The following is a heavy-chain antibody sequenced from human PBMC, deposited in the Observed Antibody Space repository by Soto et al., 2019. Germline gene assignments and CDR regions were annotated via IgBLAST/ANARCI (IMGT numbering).Heavy chain of an antibody. V-gene: IGHV3-11*01. CDR2: ITFSGNTV. CDR1: GFTFSDSY. J-gene: IGHJ6*02. CDR3: ARVSWREKYGMDV. Sequence: GGSLRLSCAASGFTFSDSYMSWIRQAPGKGLEWISYITFSGNTVYYADSLKGRFTISRDNAKNSLYLQMNRLRAEDTAVYYCARVSWREKYGMDVWGQGTTVTVPS.